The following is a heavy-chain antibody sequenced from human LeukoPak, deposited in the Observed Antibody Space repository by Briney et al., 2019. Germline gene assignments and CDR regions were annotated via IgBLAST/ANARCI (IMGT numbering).Heavy chain of an antibody. Sequence: GGSLRLSCAASPGITFSDYWMNWVHQAPGKGLEWVAIIRQDGRETLYLDSVRGRFTISRDNAKSSVYLEINSLRAEDTAVYYCVGGIGWQPDYWGQGTLVTVSS. V-gene: IGHV3-7*03. CDR1: PGITFSDYW. D-gene: IGHD6-19*01. CDR2: IRQDGRET. J-gene: IGHJ4*02. CDR3: VGGIGWQPDY.